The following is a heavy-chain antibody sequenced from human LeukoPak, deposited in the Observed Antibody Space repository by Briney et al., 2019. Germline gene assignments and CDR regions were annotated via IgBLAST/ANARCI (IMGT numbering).Heavy chain of an antibody. CDR3: ARLSWYDSSGYYYGVRDY. V-gene: IGHV1-2*02. CDR1: GYTFTGDY. Sequence: ASVKVSCKASGYTFTGDYMHWVRQAPGQGLEWMGWINPNSGGTNYAQKFQGRVTMTRDTSISTAYMELSRLRSDDTAVYYCARLSWYDSSGYYYGVRDYWGQGTLVTVSS. J-gene: IGHJ4*02. CDR2: INPNSGGT. D-gene: IGHD3-22*01.